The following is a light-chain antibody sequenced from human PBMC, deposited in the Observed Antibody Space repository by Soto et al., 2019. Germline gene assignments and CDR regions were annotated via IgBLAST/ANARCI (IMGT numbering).Light chain of an antibody. Sequence: DIVMTQSPLSLPVTPGEPASISCRSSQSLRHHNGYNYLDWYLQKPGQSPQVLIYLGSNRASGVPDRVSGSGSGTVFTLKISRVEAEDVGVYYFIQTLHAPYSVGQVTKLESK. CDR2: LGS. CDR3: IQTLHAPYS. CDR1: QSLRHHNGYNY. J-gene: IGKJ2*01. V-gene: IGKV2-28*01.